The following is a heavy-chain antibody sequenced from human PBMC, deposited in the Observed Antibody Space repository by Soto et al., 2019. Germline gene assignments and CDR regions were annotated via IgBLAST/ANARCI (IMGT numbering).Heavy chain of an antibody. CDR3: ARSAILYCSGGSCYSGAFDI. CDR1: GYTSTGYY. J-gene: IGHJ3*02. Sequence: SVKVSCKASGYTSTGYYMHWVRQAPGQGLEWMGRIIPILGIANYAQKFQGRVTITADKTTSTAYMELSSLRSEDTAVYYCARSAILYCSGGSCYSGAFDIWGQGTMVTV. V-gene: IGHV1-69*02. D-gene: IGHD2-15*01. CDR2: IIPILGIA.